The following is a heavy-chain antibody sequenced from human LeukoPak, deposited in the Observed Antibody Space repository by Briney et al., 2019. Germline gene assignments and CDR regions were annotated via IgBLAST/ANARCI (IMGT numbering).Heavy chain of an antibody. CDR2: INPNSGGT. CDR1: GYTFTGYY. Sequence: ASVKVSCKASGYTFTGYYMLWVRQAPGQGLEWMGWINPNSGGTNYAQKFQGRVTMTRDTSISTAYMELSRLRSDDTAVYYCARSVRWRSGYPYWGQGTLVTVSS. V-gene: IGHV1-2*02. D-gene: IGHD3-22*01. J-gene: IGHJ4*02. CDR3: ARSVRWRSGYPY.